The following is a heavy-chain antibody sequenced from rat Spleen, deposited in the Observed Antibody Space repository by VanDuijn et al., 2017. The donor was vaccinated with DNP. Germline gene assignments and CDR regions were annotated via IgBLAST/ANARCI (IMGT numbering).Heavy chain of an antibody. V-gene: IGHV5-25*01. D-gene: IGHD1-1*01. J-gene: IGHJ2*01. CDR1: GFPFSDYD. CDR3: ARHGYYTGDY. Sequence: EVQLVESGGGLVQPGRSLRLSCAASGFPFSDYDMAWVRQAPTKGLEWVTTITTSGGTTFYRDSVRGRFTVSRDNEKRILYLKMDSLRSEDTATYYCARHGYYTGDYWGQGVMVTVSS. CDR2: ITTSGGTT.